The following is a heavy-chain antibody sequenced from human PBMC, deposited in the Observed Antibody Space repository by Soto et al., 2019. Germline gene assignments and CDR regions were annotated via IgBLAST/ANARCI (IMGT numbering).Heavy chain of an antibody. Sequence: QVQLVESGGGVVQPGRSLRLSCAASGFTFSSYGMHWVRQAPGKGLEWVAVIWYDGSNKYYADSVKGRFTISRDNSKNTLYLQMNSLRAEDTAVYYCARDGEYSYGYHYHYGMDVWGQGTTVTVSS. CDR1: GFTFSSYG. CDR2: IWYDGSNK. J-gene: IGHJ6*02. D-gene: IGHD5-18*01. V-gene: IGHV3-33*01. CDR3: ARDGEYSYGYHYHYGMDV.